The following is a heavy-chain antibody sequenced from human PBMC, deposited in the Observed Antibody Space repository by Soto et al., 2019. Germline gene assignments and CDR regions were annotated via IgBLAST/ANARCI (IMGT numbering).Heavy chain of an antibody. D-gene: IGHD3-22*01. V-gene: IGHV1-18*01. CDR3: ARAGYYYDSSGLEAYYYYGMDV. Sequence: ASVKVSCKASGYTFTSYGISWVRQAPGQGLEWMGWISAYNGNTNYAQELQGRVTMTTDTSTSTAYMELRSLRSDDTAVYYCARAGYYYDSSGLEAYYYYGMDVWGQGTTVTVSS. CDR1: GYTFTSYG. CDR2: ISAYNGNT. J-gene: IGHJ6*02.